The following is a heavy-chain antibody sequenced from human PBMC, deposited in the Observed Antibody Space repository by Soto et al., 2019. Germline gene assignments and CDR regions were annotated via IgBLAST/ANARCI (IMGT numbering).Heavy chain of an antibody. CDR1: GGSFSGYY. J-gene: IGHJ4*02. CDR2: INHSGST. D-gene: IGHD6-13*01. Sequence: PSETLSLTCAVYGGSFSGYYWSWIRQPPGKGLEWIGEINHSGSTHYNPPLKSRVTISVDTSKNQFSLKLSSVTAADTAVYYCARAWIWAAAAYFDYWGQGTLVTVSS. CDR3: ARAWIWAAAAYFDY. V-gene: IGHV4-34*01.